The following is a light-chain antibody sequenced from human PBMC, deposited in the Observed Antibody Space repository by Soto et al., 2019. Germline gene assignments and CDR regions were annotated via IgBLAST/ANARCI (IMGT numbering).Light chain of an antibody. J-gene: IGKJ1*01. CDR2: AAS. Sequence: EIVMTQSPATLSVSPGETVTLSCRASQSVSIDLAWYQQKPGQAPRLLISAASPRATGIPARFSGSGSGTEFTLTISSLQSEDFAVYYCQQYYDWLDVTFGQGTKVEI. CDR3: QQYYDWLDVT. CDR1: QSVSID. V-gene: IGKV3-15*01.